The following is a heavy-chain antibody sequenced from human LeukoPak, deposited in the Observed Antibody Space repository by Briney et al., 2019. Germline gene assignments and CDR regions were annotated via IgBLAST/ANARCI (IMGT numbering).Heavy chain of an antibody. J-gene: IGHJ4*02. D-gene: IGHD5-12*01. Sequence: GGSLRLSCAASGFTFDDYAMHWVRQAPGKGLEWVSATSGSGVNSYYADSVRGRFTISRDNSQNTLYLQMDSLRAEDTALYYCAKEYSGYDFDYWGQGTLVTVSS. CDR3: AKEYSGYDFDY. V-gene: IGHV3-23*01. CDR2: TSGSGVNS. CDR1: GFTFDDYA.